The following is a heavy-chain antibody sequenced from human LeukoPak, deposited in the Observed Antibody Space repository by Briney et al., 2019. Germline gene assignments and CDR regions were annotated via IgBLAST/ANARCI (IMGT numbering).Heavy chain of an antibody. J-gene: IGHJ3*02. CDR3: ARPSSGWIDAFDI. Sequence: SETLSLTCTVSGGYISTYYWTWIRQPPGKGLEWIGYIYYSGSTNYNPSLKSRVTISVDTSKNQFSLQMISVTAADTAVYYCARPSSGWIDAFDIWGRGAMVTVSS. V-gene: IGHV4-59*08. CDR1: GGYISTYY. CDR2: IYYSGST. D-gene: IGHD6-19*01.